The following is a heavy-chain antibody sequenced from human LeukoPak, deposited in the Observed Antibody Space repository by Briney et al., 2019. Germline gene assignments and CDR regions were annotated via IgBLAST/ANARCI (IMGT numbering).Heavy chain of an antibody. CDR3: AKPRGRTYYYDSSGYYFDY. CDR2: ISGSGSST. V-gene: IGHV3-23*01. J-gene: IGHJ4*02. D-gene: IGHD3-22*01. CDR1: GFTFSTYA. Sequence: PGGSLRLSCAASGFTFSTYAMSWVRQAPGKGLEWVSVISGSGSSTYYADSVKGRFTISRDNSKNTLYLQMNSLRAEDTAVYYCAKPRGRTYYYDSSGYYFDYWGQGTLVTVSS.